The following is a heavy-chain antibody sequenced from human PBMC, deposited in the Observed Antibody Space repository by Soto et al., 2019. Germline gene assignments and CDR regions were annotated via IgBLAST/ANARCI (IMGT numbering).Heavy chain of an antibody. V-gene: IGHV3-7*01. D-gene: IGHD2-2*01. CDR2: IKQDGSEK. Sequence: GGSLRLSCAASGFTFSSYWMSWVRQAPGKGLEWVANIKQDGSEKYYVDSVKGRFTISRDNAKNSLYLQMNSLRAEDTAVYYCARANQGYCSSTSCYGAFAIWGQGTMVTVSS. CDR3: ARANQGYCSSTSCYGAFAI. J-gene: IGHJ3*02. CDR1: GFTFSSYW.